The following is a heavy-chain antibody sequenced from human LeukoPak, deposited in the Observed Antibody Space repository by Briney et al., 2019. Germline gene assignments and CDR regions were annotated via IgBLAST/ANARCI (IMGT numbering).Heavy chain of an antibody. J-gene: IGHJ6*03. D-gene: IGHD7-27*01. CDR1: GFTFSSYS. V-gene: IGHV3-48*01. CDR3: ARDRTKLGINYYMDV. CDR2: ISSSSSTI. Sequence: PGGSLRLSCAASGFTFSSYSMNWVRQAPGKGLEWVSYISSSSSTIYYADSVKGRFTISRDNAKNSLYLQMNSLRAEDTAVYYCARDRTKLGINYYMDVWGKGTTVTVSS.